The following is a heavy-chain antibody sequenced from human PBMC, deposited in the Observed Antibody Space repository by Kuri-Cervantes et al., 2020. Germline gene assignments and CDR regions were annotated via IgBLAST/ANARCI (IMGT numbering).Heavy chain of an antibody. Sequence: SETLSLTCTVSGGSISSSSYYWGWIRQPPGKGLEWIGSIYYSGSTYYNPSLKSRVTISVDTSKNQFSLKLSSVTAADTAVYYCARQIYYYDSSGYYVSFYYYYYMDVWGKGTTVTVSS. CDR1: GGSISSSSYY. CDR2: IYYSGST. CDR3: ARQIYYYDSSGYYVSFYYYYYMDV. D-gene: IGHD3-22*01. V-gene: IGHV4-39*01. J-gene: IGHJ6*03.